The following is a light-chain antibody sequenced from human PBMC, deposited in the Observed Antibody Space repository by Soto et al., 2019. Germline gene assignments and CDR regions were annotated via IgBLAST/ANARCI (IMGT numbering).Light chain of an antibody. V-gene: IGKV1-5*03. CDR2: KAS. J-gene: IGKJ1*01. CDR1: QSISSW. Sequence: DIQMTQSPSNLSASVGDRVTITCRASQSISSWLAWYQQKPGKAPKLLIYKASSLESGVPSRFSGSGSGTEFTLTISSLQPDDFATYYCQQYNSSPTFGQGTKVEIK. CDR3: QQYNSSPT.